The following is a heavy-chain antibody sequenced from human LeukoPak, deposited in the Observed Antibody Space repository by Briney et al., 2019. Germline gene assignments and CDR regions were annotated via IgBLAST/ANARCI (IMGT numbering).Heavy chain of an antibody. CDR3: ARRGSRWFLD. D-gene: IGHD6-13*01. Sequence: GEPLKISGKGSGYSFTSYWISWVGQMPAKGLEWMGIIDPGDSDTRYSPSFQSQVTISADKSINTAYLQWSSLKASDTAMYYCARRGSRWFLDWGQGTLVTVSS. CDR2: IDPGDSDT. CDR1: GYSFTSYW. J-gene: IGHJ4*02. V-gene: IGHV5-51*01.